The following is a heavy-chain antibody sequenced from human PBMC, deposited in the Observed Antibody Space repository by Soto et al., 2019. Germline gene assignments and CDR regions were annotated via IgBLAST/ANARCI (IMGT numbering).Heavy chain of an antibody. Sequence: SETLSLTCAVSGGSFTSNNWWTWVRQPPGQGLEWIGEIYRTGSTNYNPSLKSRVTISLDKSENQFSLKVTSLTAADTAVYYCASRDPGTSVDYWGQGTVVTVSS. CDR1: GGSFTSNNW. V-gene: IGHV4-4*02. J-gene: IGHJ4*02. CDR2: IYRTGST. D-gene: IGHD1-7*01. CDR3: ASRDPGTSVDY.